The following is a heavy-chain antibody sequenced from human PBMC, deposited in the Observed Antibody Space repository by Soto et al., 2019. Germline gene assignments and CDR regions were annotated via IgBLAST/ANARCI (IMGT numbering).Heavy chain of an antibody. J-gene: IGHJ4*02. Sequence: ASVKVSCKASGYTFTSYYMHWVRQAPGQGLEWMGIINPSGGSTSYAQKFQGRVTMTRDTSTSTVYMELSSLRSEDTAVYYCARDAPPYYDSSGYYYYDYWGQGTLVTVSS. CDR1: GYTFTSYY. CDR3: ARDAPPYYDSSGYYYYDY. V-gene: IGHV1-46*01. D-gene: IGHD3-22*01. CDR2: INPSGGST.